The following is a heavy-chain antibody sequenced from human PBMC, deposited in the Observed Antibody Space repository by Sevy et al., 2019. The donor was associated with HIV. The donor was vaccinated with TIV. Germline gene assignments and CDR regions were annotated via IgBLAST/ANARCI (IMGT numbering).Heavy chain of an antibody. CDR1: GFTFDDYA. CDR3: AKMGEQSTYYFDY. V-gene: IGHV3-9*01. CDR2: ISWNSGSI. Sequence: GGSLRLSCAASGFTFDDYAMHWVRQAPGKGLEWVSGISWNSGSIGYADSVKGRVTFSRDNAVNSLYLQMNGLGAEDTALYYCAKMGEQSTYYFDYWGQGTLVTVSS. D-gene: IGHD1-26*01. J-gene: IGHJ4*02.